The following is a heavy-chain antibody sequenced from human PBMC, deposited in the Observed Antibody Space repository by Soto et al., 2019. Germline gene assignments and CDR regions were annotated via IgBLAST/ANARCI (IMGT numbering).Heavy chain of an antibody. CDR3: ARVGSGSLPD. Sequence: SETLSLTCTVSGGSISSYYWSWIRQPPGKGLEWIGYIYYSGSTNYNPSLKSRVTISVDTSKNQFSLKLSSVTAADTAVYYCARVGSGSLPDWGQGTLVTVSS. CDR2: IYYSGST. J-gene: IGHJ4*02. CDR1: GGSISSYY. V-gene: IGHV4-59*01. D-gene: IGHD3-10*01.